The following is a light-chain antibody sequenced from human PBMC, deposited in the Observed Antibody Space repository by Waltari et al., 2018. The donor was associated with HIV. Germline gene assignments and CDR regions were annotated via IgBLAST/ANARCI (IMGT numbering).Light chain of an antibody. CDR2: AAS. J-gene: IGKJ2*01. V-gene: IGKV1-39*01. CDR3: QQSDTIPYT. CDR1: QSVGTY. Sequence: DIQMTQSPSSLSASVGDRVTITCRTSQSVGTYLNWYQQLPGKAPNLLIYAASTLHSGVPSRFSGGGSGTDFTLTIVSLQPEDFATYYCQQSDTIPYTVGQGTKLEI.